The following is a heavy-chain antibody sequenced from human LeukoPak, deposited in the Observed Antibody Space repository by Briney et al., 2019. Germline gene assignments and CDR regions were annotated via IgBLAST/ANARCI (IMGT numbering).Heavy chain of an antibody. CDR1: GFSIRTYY. V-gene: IGHV3-53*01. J-gene: IGHJ3*01. D-gene: IGHD3-22*01. CDR3: VRAVHHNFYSDSSGYYGDAFDV. Sequence: GGSLRLSCAASGFSIRTYYMSWVRQVPGEGLEWVSVIYSGGTIRYADSVKGRFTFSRDNFKDTLNLQMNSLRADDTAVYYCVRAVHHNFYSDSSGYYGDAFDVWGQGTVVTVSS. CDR2: IYSGGTI.